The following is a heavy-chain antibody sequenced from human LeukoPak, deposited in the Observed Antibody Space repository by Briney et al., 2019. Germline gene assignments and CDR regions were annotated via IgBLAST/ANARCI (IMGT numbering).Heavy chain of an antibody. Sequence: ASQTLSLTCTVSGGSISSGSYYWSWIRQPAGKGLEWIGRIYTSGSTNYNPSLKSRVTISVDTSKNQFSLKLSSVTAADTAVYYCARVFRWGDAFDIWGQGTMVTVSS. CDR1: GGSISSGSYY. J-gene: IGHJ3*02. V-gene: IGHV4-61*02. CDR3: ARVFRWGDAFDI. CDR2: IYTSGST. D-gene: IGHD7-27*01.